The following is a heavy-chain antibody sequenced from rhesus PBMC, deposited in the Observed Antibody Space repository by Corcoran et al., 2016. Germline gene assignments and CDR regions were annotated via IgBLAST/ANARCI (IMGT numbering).Heavy chain of an antibody. Sequence: QVQLQESGPGLVKPSETLSLTCAVSGASISSYWWSWIRQPPGKGLEWIGEINGHSGNSNYNPPRQRRRTISKDAATKQVSLKLSSVTAADTAIYYCARSGYGSGGVYWGQGVLVTVSS. D-gene: IGHD4-4*01. CDR3: ARSGYGSGGVY. CDR1: GASISSYW. CDR2: INGHSGNS. J-gene: IGHJ4*01. V-gene: IGHV4-80*01.